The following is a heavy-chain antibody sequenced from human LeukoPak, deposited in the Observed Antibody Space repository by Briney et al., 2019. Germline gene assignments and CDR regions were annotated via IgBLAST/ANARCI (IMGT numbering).Heavy chain of an antibody. J-gene: IGHJ4*02. Sequence: ETLSLTCAVNGGSFSGYYWIWIRQAPGKGLEWVSAISGSGGSTYYADSVKGRFTISRDNSKNTLYLQMNSLRAEDTAVYYCAKSYCSSTSCESLVGYYFDYWGQGTLVTVSS. CDR2: ISGSGGST. V-gene: IGHV3-23*01. CDR3: AKSYCSSTSCESLVGYYFDY. CDR1: GGSFSGYY. D-gene: IGHD2-2*01.